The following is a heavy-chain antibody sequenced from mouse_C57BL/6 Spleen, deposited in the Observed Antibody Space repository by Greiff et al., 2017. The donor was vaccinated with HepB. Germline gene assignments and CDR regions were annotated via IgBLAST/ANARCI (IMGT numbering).Heavy chain of an antibody. CDR3: ARVYDYDGLYYAMDY. Sequence: EVKLMESGGDLVKPGGSLKLSCAASGFTFSSYGMSWVRQTPDKRLEWVATISSGGSYTYYPDSVKGRFTISRDNAKNTLYLQMSSLKSEDTAMYYCARVYDYDGLYYAMDYWGQGTSVTVSS. V-gene: IGHV5-6*01. CDR2: ISSGGSYT. D-gene: IGHD2-4*01. CDR1: GFTFSSYG. J-gene: IGHJ4*01.